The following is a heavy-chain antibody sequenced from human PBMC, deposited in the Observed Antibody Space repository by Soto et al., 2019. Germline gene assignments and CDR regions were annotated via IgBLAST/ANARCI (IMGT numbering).Heavy chain of an antibody. J-gene: IGHJ6*02. D-gene: IGHD3-22*01. CDR1: GFTFSSYG. V-gene: IGHV3-30*18. CDR3: AKVVRPAYLLDSSGYYYSYYYYGMDV. Sequence: QVQLVESGGGVVQPGRSLRLSCAASGFTFSSYGMHWVRQAPGKGLEWVAVISYDGSNKYYADSVKGRFTISRDNSKNTLYLQMNSLRAEDTAVYYCAKVVRPAYLLDSSGYYYSYYYYGMDVWGQGTTVTVSS. CDR2: ISYDGSNK.